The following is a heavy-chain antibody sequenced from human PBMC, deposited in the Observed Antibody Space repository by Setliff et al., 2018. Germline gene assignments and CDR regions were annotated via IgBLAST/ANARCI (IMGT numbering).Heavy chain of an antibody. Sequence: SETLSLTCRVSGDSISDYHWSWIRQPPGQGLEWIGYIYSSGRTNFNPSLKSRVSLSLDTSKNQFSLDLSSVTPADTAVYYCARGLGLRAPFDFWGQGILVTVSS. CDR3: ARGLGLRAPFDF. J-gene: IGHJ4*02. V-gene: IGHV4-59*01. D-gene: IGHD4-17*01. CDR1: GDSISDYH. CDR2: IYSSGRT.